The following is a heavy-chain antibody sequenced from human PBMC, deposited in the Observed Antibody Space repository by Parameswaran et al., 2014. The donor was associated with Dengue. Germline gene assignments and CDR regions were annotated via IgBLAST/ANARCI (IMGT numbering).Heavy chain of an antibody. J-gene: IGHJ4*02. D-gene: IGHD3-22*01. V-gene: IGHV3-23*01. Sequence: SNARWIRQPPGKGLEWVSAISGSGGSTYYADSVKGRFTISRDNSKNTLYLQMNSLRAEDTAVYYCARHSSGYYYPYFDYWGQGTLVTVSS. CDR1: SNA. CDR3: ARHSSGYYYPYFDY. CDR2: ISGSGGST.